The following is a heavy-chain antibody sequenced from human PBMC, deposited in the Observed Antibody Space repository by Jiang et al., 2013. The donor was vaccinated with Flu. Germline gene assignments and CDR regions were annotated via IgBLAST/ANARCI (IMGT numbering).Heavy chain of an antibody. CDR2: IYYSGIT. CDR3: ARLAGRPGGHAGRFDY. V-gene: IGHV4-39*01. D-gene: IGHD1-1*01. J-gene: IGHJ4*02. Sequence: SLTCTVSGGSISSSSYYWGWIRQPPGKGLEWIGTIYYSGITYYNPSLKSRVIISLDTSKNQFSVKLSSVTAADTAVYYCARLAGRPGGHAGRFDYWGQGTLVTVSS. CDR1: GGSISSSSYY.